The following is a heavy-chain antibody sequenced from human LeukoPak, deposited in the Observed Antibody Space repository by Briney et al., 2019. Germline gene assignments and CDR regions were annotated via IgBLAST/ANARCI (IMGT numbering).Heavy chain of an antibody. CDR3: ASRMRDWNDSPLLWFDP. V-gene: IGHV4-34*01. J-gene: IGHJ5*02. D-gene: IGHD1-1*01. Sequence: PETLSLTCAVYGGSFSGYYWSWIRQPPGKGLEWIGEINHSGSTNYNPSLKSRVTISVDTSKNQFSLKLSSVTAADTAVYYCASRMRDWNDSPLLWFDPWGQGTLVTVSS. CDR1: GGSFSGYY. CDR2: INHSGST.